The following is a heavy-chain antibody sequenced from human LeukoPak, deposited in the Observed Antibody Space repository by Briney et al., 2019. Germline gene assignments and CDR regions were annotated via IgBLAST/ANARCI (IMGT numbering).Heavy chain of an antibody. D-gene: IGHD3-10*01. J-gene: IGHJ4*02. V-gene: IGHV1-24*01. CDR3: ASVGGFDY. CDR1: GYTLTELS. Sequence: ASVKVSCKVSGYTLTELSMHWVRQAPGKGLEWMGGFDPEDGETINAQKFQGRVTITADESTSTAYMELSSLRSEDTAVYYCASVGGFDYWGQGTLVTVSS. CDR2: FDPEDGET.